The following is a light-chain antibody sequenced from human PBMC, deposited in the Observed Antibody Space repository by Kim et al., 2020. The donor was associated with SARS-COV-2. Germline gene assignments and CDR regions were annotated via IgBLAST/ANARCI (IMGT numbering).Light chain of an antibody. CDR1: QSVSSY. CDR2: DVS. J-gene: IGKJ4*02. V-gene: IGKV3-11*01. Sequence: PGERATLSCRASQSVSSYLAWYQQKPGQAPRLLIYDVSNRATGIPARFSGSGSGTDFTLTISSLEPEDFAVYYCQQRSNWPPLTFGGGTKVDIK. CDR3: QQRSNWPPLT.